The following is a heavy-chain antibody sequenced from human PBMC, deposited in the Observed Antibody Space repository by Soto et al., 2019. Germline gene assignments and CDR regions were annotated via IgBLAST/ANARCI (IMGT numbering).Heavy chain of an antibody. CDR2: ISAYNGNT. Sequence: ASVKVSCKASGYTFTSYGISWVRQAPGQGLEWMGWISAYNGNTNYAQKLQGRVTMTTDTSTSTAYMELRSLRSDDTAVYYCARGALSVYSRSWYDEWSPFDYWGQGTLVTVSS. D-gene: IGHD6-13*01. CDR3: ARGALSVYSRSWYDEWSPFDY. J-gene: IGHJ4*02. V-gene: IGHV1-18*01. CDR1: GYTFTSYG.